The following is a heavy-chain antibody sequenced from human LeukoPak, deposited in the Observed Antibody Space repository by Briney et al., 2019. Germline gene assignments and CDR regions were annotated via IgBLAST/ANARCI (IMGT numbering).Heavy chain of an antibody. CDR3: AKDPYGSGSYYAYYFDC. CDR1: GFTFSSYA. J-gene: IGHJ4*02. V-gene: IGHV3-23*01. D-gene: IGHD3-10*01. CDR2: ISGSGGST. Sequence: GGSLRLSCAASGFTFSSYAMSWVRQAPGKGLEWVSAISGSGGSTYYADSVKGRFTISRDNSKNTLYLQMNSLRAEDTAVYYCAKDPYGSGSYYAYYFDCWGQGTLVTVSS.